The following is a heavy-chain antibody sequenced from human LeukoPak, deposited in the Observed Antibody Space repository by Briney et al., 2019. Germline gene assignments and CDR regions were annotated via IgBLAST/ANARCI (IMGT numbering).Heavy chain of an antibody. Sequence: PGGSLRLSCAASGFTFSDYYMSWIRQAPGKGLEWVSYISSSGSPINYADSVKGRFTISRDNAKNSLYLQMNSLRAEDTAVYYCARGVRPVAMRNYFDYWGQGTLVTVSS. D-gene: IGHD2-2*01. CDR2: ISSSGSPI. V-gene: IGHV3-11*01. CDR1: GFTFSDYY. J-gene: IGHJ4*02. CDR3: ARGVRPVAMRNYFDY.